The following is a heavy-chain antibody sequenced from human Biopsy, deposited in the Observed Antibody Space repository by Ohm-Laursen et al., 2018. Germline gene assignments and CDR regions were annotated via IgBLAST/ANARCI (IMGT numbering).Heavy chain of an antibody. CDR1: GFTFSSSA. J-gene: IGHJ6*02. CDR2: IVVGSGHT. CDR3: AATSTLYYYYYAMDV. V-gene: IGHV1-58*01. Sequence: SVKVSCKASGFTFSSSAVQWVRQARGQRLEWIGGIVVGSGHTNYAQKFQERVTNTRDMSTSTAYMELTSLRSEDTAVYYCAATSTLYYYYYAMDVWDQGITITVSS.